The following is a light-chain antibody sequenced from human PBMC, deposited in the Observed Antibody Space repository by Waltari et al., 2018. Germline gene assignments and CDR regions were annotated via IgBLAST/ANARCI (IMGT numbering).Light chain of an antibody. CDR3: SSYASSSTLWV. V-gene: IGLV2-14*01. CDR1: SSDVGGYKY. Sequence: QSALTQPASVSGSPGQSITISCTGTSSDVGGYKYVSWYQQHPGKAPKLMIYEFSNRPSVISSRFSGSKSGNMASLTISWLQAEDEADYYCSSYASSSTLWVFGGGTKLTVL. CDR2: EFS. J-gene: IGLJ3*02.